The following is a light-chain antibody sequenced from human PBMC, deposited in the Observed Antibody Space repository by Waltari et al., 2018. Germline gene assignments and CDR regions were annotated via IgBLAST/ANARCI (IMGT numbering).Light chain of an antibody. CDR2: DVS. CDR1: SSDVGGYNY. Sequence: QSALTQPRSVSGSPGQSVTISCTGTSSDVGGYNYVPWYQQNPGKAPKLMIYDVSKRPPGVPDRFPGSKSGNTASLTISGLQAEDDGDYYCCSYRGSFVFGTGTKVTVL. J-gene: IGLJ1*01. CDR3: CSYRGSFV. V-gene: IGLV2-11*01.